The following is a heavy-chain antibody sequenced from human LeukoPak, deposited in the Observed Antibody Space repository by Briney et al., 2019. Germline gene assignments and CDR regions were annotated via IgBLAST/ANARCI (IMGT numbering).Heavy chain of an antibody. CDR2: IYHSGST. J-gene: IGHJ4*02. D-gene: IGHD2-15*01. V-gene: IGHV4-59*12. CDR3: ASAGGKGANDLDY. Sequence: PSETLSLTCAVSGGSINNYYWSWLRQPPGKGLEWIGYIYHSGSTYYNPSLKSRVTISVDRSKNQFSLKLSSVTAADTAVYYCASAGGKGANDLDYWGQGTLVTVSS. CDR1: GGSINNYY.